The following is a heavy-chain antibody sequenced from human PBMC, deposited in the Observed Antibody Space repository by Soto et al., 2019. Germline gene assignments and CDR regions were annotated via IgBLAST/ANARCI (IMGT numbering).Heavy chain of an antibody. CDR2: INPSGGST. D-gene: IGHD3-3*01. Sequence: QVQLVQSGAEVKKPGASVKVSCKASGYTFTSYYMHWVRQAPGQGLEWMGIINPSGGSTNYAQKFQGRVTMTRDTATSTVYMELGSLRSEDSAVYYCARGQYFEGLYFDYWGLGTLVTVSS. J-gene: IGHJ4*02. V-gene: IGHV1-46*01. CDR3: ARGQYFEGLYFDY. CDR1: GYTFTSYY.